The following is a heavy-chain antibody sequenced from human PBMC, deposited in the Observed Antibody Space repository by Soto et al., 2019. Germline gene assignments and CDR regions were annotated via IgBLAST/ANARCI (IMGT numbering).Heavy chain of an antibody. V-gene: IGHV1-69*13. CDR1: GGTFSSYA. CDR2: IIPIFGTA. J-gene: IGHJ6*02. CDR3: ARDHDCSGASSHYYYGREV. Sequence: GASVKVSCKASGGTFSSYAISWVLQAPGQGLEWMGGIIPIFGTANYAQKFQGRVTITADESTSTAYMELSSLRSEDTAVYYCARDHDCSGASSHYYYGREVWGQGTTVTVSS. D-gene: IGHD2-15*01.